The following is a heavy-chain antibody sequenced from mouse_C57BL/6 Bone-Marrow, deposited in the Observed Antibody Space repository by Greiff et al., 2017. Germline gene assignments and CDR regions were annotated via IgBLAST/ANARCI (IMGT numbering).Heavy chain of an antibody. Sequence: QVQLKESGPELVKPGASVKISCKASGYAFSSSWMNWVKQRPGKGLEWIGRIYPGDGDTNYNGKFKGKATLTADKSSSTAYMQLSSLTSEDSAVYFCARSTYYSNYGYYFDDWGQGTTLTVSS. D-gene: IGHD2-5*01. CDR3: ARSTYYSNYGYYFDD. CDR2: IYPGDGDT. CDR1: GYAFSSSW. J-gene: IGHJ2*01. V-gene: IGHV1-82*01.